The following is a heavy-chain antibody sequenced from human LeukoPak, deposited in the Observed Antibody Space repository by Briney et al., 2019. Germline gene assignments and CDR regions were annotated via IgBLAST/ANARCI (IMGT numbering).Heavy chain of an antibody. D-gene: IGHD6-6*01. J-gene: IGHJ3*02. CDR2: ISSSGNTI. CDR3: ARGPSIAARYDAFDI. Sequence: GGSLRLSCAASEVTFTSYELNWVRQAPRKGLEWVSYISSSGNTISYADSVKGRFTISRDNAKNSLYLQVISLRAEDTAVYYCARGPSIAARYDAFDIWGQGTMVTVSS. CDR1: EVTFTSYE. V-gene: IGHV3-48*03.